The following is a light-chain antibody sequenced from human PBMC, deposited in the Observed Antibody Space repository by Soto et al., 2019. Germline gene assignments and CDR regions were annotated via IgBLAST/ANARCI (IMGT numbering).Light chain of an antibody. Sequence: EIVLTQSPGTLSLSPGEGATLSCRASQTVSNNYLAWYQQKHGQAPRLLIYGACSRATGIPVRFSGSGSGESFILTCSRLEPEDIATEYCQGYSKWLKTFGEGTKVEMK. CDR3: QGYSKWLKT. CDR1: QTVSNNY. J-gene: IGKJ1*01. V-gene: IGKV3-20*01. CDR2: GAC.